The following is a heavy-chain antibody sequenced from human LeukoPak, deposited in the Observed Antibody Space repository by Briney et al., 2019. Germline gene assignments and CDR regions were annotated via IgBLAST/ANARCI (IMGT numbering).Heavy chain of an antibody. CDR3: ARARRFDY. V-gene: IGHV3-7*01. CDR1: GFTFNNYW. CDR2: IRQDGSEK. J-gene: IGHJ4*02. Sequence: PGGSLRLSCEVSGFTFNNYWMNWVRQAPGKGLEWVANIRQDGSEKKYVDSVKGRLSISRDNAKNSLYLQMNSLRAEDTAVYYCARARRFDYWGQGTLVTVSS.